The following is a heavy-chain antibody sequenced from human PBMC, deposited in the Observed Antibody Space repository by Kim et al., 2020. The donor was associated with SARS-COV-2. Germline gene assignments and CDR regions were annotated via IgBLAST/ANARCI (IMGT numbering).Heavy chain of an antibody. CDR2: VLQDGSKR. CDR1: GFIFSSDC. D-gene: IGHD2-8*01. CDR3: AKGVAGLGTNGNYGMDV. Sequence: GGSLRLSCAASGFIFSSDCMHWARQVPGKGLEWLANVLQDGSKRVYADSVKGRFTISRDNSKNTLYLQMNSLRVEDTGVFYCAKGVAGLGTNGNYGMDVWGQGTTVTVSS. V-gene: IGHV3-30*02. J-gene: IGHJ6*02.